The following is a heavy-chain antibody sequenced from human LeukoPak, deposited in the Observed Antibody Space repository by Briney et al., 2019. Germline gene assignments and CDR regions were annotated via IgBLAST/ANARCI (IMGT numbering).Heavy chain of an antibody. D-gene: IGHD3-10*01. V-gene: IGHV1-46*01. Sequence: ASVKVSCKASGYTFTSYYMHWVRQAPGQGLEWMGIINPSGGSTSYAQKFQGRVTMTTDTSTSTAYMELSSLRSEDTAVYYCARALEYGSGSYYNYGGLLGYAAFDYWGQGTLVTVSS. CDR3: ARALEYGSGSYYNYGGLLGYAAFDY. J-gene: IGHJ4*02. CDR1: GYTFTSYY. CDR2: INPSGGST.